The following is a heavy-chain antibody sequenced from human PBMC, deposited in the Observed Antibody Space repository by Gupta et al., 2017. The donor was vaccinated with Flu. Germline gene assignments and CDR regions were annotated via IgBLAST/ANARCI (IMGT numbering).Heavy chain of an antibody. J-gene: IGHJ4*02. CDR3: ARRAGPYGYFDY. CDR2: IYYSGST. D-gene: IGHD4-17*01. Sequence: WIRQHPGKGLEWIGYIYYSGSTYYNPSLKSRVTISVDTSKNQFSLKLSSVTAADTAVYYCARRAGPYGYFDYWGQGTLVTVSS. V-gene: IGHV4-31*02.